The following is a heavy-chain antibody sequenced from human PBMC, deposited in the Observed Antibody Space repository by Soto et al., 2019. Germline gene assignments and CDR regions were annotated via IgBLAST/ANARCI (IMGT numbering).Heavy chain of an antibody. CDR1: GFTFTTYD. CDR2: VYYDGSNK. CDR3: ARDTVTKGLDY. Sequence: GGSLRLSCAASGFTFTTYDMHWVRQAPGKGLEWVTFVYYDGSNKYYADSVKGRFTISRDNSKNTLYLQMNSLRAEDTAVYYCARDTVTKGLDYWGQGTLVTVSS. D-gene: IGHD4-17*01. V-gene: IGHV3-33*01. J-gene: IGHJ4*02.